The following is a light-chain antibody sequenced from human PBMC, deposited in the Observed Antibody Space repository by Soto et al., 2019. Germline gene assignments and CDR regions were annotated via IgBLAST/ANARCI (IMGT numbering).Light chain of an antibody. J-gene: IGKJ1*01. CDR2: KVS. CDR3: MQATQSTWT. CDR1: QSLVHSDGNTY. Sequence: DIVMTQTPLSSPVTLGQAASISCRSSQSLVHSDGNTYLSWFHQRPCQPPRLLIYKVSDRFSGVPERFSGSGAGPDFSLTISRVEAEDVGLYYCMQATQSTWTFGQGTKVEIK. V-gene: IGKV2-24*01.